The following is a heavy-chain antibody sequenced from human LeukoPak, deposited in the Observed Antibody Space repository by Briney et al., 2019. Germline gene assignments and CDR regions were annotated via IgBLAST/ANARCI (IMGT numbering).Heavy chain of an antibody. V-gene: IGHV5-51*01. D-gene: IGHD1-26*01. CDR3: ASRSGVGTIDAFDI. CDR1: GYTLTNYY. CDR2: IYPGDSDS. J-gene: IGHJ3*02. Sequence: PGEPLQISCKGSGYTLTNYYIAWVRQLPGKGLEWMGLIYPGDSDSRYSPSFHGQVTISADKSITTAYLQWSSLKASDTAMYYCASRSGVGTIDAFDIWGQGTLVSVCS.